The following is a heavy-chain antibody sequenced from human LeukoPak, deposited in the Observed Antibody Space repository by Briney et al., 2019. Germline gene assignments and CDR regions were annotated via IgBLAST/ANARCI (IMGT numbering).Heavy chain of an antibody. CDR3: ARDITMGFDY. J-gene: IGHJ4*02. D-gene: IGHD3-10*01. Sequence: SETLSLACTVSGGSMTGYYWSWIRQPPGKGLEWIGYIFYSGNTDYNPSLKSRVTVSVDTSKNQFSLKLSSMTAADTAVYYCARDITMGFDYWGQGTLVTVSS. CDR2: IFYSGNT. CDR1: GGSMTGYY. V-gene: IGHV4-59*01.